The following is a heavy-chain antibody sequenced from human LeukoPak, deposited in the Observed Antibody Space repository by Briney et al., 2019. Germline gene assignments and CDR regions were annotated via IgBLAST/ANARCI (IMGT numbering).Heavy chain of an antibody. D-gene: IGHD4-17*01. CDR1: GFTVSSNY. CDR2: IYGSTTA. V-gene: IGHV3-66*01. CDR3: ARLNFGDDY. Sequence: GGSLRLSCAASGFTVSSNYINWVRQAPGKGLEWVSLIYGSTTADYADSVKGRFTISRDTSMNTVYLQMNSLRAADTAVYYCARLNFGDDYWGQGTLVTVSS. J-gene: IGHJ4*02.